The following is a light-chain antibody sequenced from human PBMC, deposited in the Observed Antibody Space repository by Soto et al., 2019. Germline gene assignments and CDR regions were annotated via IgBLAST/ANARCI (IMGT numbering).Light chain of an antibody. J-gene: IGKJ3*01. CDR3: QQYGGSPPIT. CDR2: GAS. CDR1: LSVSSNY. Sequence: EIVLTQSPGTLSLSPGERATLSCRASLSVSSNYLAWYQQKPGQAPRLLIYGASSRATGIPDRFSGSGSGTDFTFTISRLEPEDFAVYYCQQYGGSPPITFGPGTKADIK. V-gene: IGKV3-20*01.